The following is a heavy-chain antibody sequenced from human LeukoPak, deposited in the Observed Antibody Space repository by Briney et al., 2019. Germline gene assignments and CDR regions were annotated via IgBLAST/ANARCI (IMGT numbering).Heavy chain of an antibody. Sequence: SETLSLTCTVSGESLSGFYWTWLRQPPGKGLEWIGYIYYSGSTNYNPSLKSRVTISVDTSKNQFSLKLSSVTAADTAVYYCARGVVIAPQTFDYWGQGTLVTVSS. J-gene: IGHJ4*02. CDR3: ARGVVIAPQTFDY. D-gene: IGHD2-21*01. CDR1: GESLSGFY. V-gene: IGHV4-59*01. CDR2: IYYSGST.